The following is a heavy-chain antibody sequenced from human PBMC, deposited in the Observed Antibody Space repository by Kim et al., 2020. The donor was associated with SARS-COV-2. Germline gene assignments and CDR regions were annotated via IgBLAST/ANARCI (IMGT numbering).Heavy chain of an antibody. V-gene: IGHV3-33*01. CDR3: ARVLSYYYGMDV. Sequence: KYYADPGKGRFTIARDNYKDTLYLQMNSLGAEDTAVYYCARVLSYYYGMDVWGQGTTVTVSS. CDR2: K. J-gene: IGHJ6*02.